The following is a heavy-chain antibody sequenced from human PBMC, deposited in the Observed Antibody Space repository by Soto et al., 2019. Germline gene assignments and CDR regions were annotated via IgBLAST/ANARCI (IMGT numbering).Heavy chain of an antibody. D-gene: IGHD6-19*01. CDR1: GGSISDRS. CDR2: VHYNGAT. V-gene: IGHV4-59*08. J-gene: IGHJ4*02. Sequence: PSETLSLTCAVSGGSISDRSSSWIRQPPGKGLEWIGNVHYNGATNYNPSLRSRVTISLDTSKIQFSLQLTSVTAADTAVYYCAKRTNYGTAWYPVCWGQGTLVTVSS. CDR3: AKRTNYGTAWYPVC.